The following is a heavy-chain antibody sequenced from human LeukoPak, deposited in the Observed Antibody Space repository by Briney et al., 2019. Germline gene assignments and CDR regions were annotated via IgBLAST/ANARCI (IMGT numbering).Heavy chain of an antibody. Sequence: SETLSLTCTVSGGSISSSSYYWGWIRQPPGKGLEWIGSIYYSGSTYYNPSLKSRVTISVDTSKNQFSLKLSSVTAADTAVYYCARGQGTIFGVVNGAFDIWGQGTMVTVSS. CDR2: IYYSGST. V-gene: IGHV4-39*07. CDR3: ARGQGTIFGVVNGAFDI. D-gene: IGHD3-3*01. J-gene: IGHJ3*02. CDR1: GGSISSSSYY.